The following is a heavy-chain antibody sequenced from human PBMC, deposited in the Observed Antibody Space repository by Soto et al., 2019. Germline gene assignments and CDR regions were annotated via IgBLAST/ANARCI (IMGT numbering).Heavy chain of an antibody. V-gene: IGHV1-2*04. J-gene: IGHJ4*02. Sequence: GASVKVSCKASGYTFTGYYMHWVRQAPGQGLEWMGWINPNSGGTNYAQKFQGWVTMTRDTSISTAYMELSRLRSDDTAVYYCARGILEYSGYDFLDYWGQGTLVTVPS. CDR2: INPNSGGT. D-gene: IGHD5-12*01. CDR3: ARGILEYSGYDFLDY. CDR1: GYTFTGYY.